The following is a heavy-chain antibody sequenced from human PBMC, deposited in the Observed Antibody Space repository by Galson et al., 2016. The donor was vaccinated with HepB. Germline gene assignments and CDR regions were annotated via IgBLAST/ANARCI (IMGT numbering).Heavy chain of an antibody. CDR2: LSSSDTYT. CDR1: SDSY. V-gene: IGHV3-11*06. CDR3: ARGSQPPQWQLGGYFDY. D-gene: IGHD1-26*01. J-gene: IGHJ4*02. Sequence: LRLSCAGFSDSYMSWIRQAPGKGLEWVSFLSSSDTYTKYADSVKGRCTISRDNAKNSLYLQMNSLRVEDTAVYYCARGSQPPQWQLGGYFDYWGQGTLVTVSS.